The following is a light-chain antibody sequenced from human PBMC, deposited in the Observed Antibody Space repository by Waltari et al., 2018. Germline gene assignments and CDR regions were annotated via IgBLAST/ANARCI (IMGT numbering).Light chain of an antibody. Sequence: QSALTQPASVSGSPGQSIPISCTGTSGDIGHSYYVSWYQQHPGQAPKVIIYDVSTRPSGVPDRFSGSKSGTSASLAISGLQSDDEADYYCAVWDDYLRGPVFGGGTKLTVL. V-gene: IGLV2-14*03. CDR3: AVWDDYLRGPV. CDR1: SGDIGHSYY. CDR2: DVS. J-gene: IGLJ2*01.